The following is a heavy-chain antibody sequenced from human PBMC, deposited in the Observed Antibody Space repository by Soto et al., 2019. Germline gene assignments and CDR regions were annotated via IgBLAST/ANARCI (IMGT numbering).Heavy chain of an antibody. CDR3: AKEGRYFDKSDAFDI. V-gene: IGHV3-23*01. Sequence: GGSLRLSCAASGFTVSSKYMTWVRQAPGKGLEWVSAISGSGGSTYYADSVKGRFTISRDNSKNTLYLQMNSLRAEDTAVYYCAKEGRYFDKSDAFDIWGQGTMVTVSS. J-gene: IGHJ3*02. D-gene: IGHD3-9*01. CDR2: ISGSGGST. CDR1: GFTVSSKY.